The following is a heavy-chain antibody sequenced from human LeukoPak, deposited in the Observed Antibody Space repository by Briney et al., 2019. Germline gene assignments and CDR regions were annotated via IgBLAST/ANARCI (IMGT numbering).Heavy chain of an antibody. CDR2: INPNSGGT. CDR1: GYTFTGYY. V-gene: IGHV1-2*02. CDR3: VRGVRSGWFDP. Sequence: ASVKVSCKASGYTFTGYYMHWVRQAPGQGLEWMGWINPNSGGTNYAQKFQGRVTISVDTSKNQFSLKLSSVTAADTAVYYCVRGVRSGWFDPWGQGTLVTVSS. D-gene: IGHD3-10*01. J-gene: IGHJ5*02.